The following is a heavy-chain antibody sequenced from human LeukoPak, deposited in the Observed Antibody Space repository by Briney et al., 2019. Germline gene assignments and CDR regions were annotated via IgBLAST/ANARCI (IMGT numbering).Heavy chain of an antibody. CDR3: ANGGGDYYGSGIVT. CDR2: ISWDGGSA. J-gene: IGHJ4*02. V-gene: IGHV3-43D*03. Sequence: GGSLRLSCAASGFTFDDYAMHWVRQAPGKGLEWVSLISWDGGSAYCADSVKGRFTISRDNSKNSLYLQMNSLRAEDTALYYCANGGGDYYGSGIVTWGQGTLVTVSS. CDR1: GFTFDDYA. D-gene: IGHD3-10*01.